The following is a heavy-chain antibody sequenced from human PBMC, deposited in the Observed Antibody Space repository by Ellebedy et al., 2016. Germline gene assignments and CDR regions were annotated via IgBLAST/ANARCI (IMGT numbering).Heavy chain of an antibody. J-gene: IGHJ5*02. CDR3: ARDGGKGGDSDL. Sequence: SETLSLTXTVSGGSVSSSSPFWGWIRQPPGKGLEWIGSISYSGTTHYRPSLRSRVTISLDTSKNQFSLRLRSVTAADTAVYYCARDGGKGGDSDLWGHGTLVTVSS. V-gene: IGHV4-39*07. CDR2: ISYSGTT. D-gene: IGHD2-21*02. CDR1: GGSVSSSSPF.